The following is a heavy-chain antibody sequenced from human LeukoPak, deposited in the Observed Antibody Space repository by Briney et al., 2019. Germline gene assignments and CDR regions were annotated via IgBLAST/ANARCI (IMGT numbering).Heavy chain of an antibody. CDR3: ARLYGSRTPIDY. J-gene: IGHJ4*02. CDR2: INHSGST. D-gene: IGHD3-10*01. Sequence: SETLSLTCTVSGGSISSYYWSWIRQPPGKGLEWIGEINHSGSTNYNPSLKSRVTISVDTSKNQFSLKLSSVTAADTAVYYCARLYGSRTPIDYWGQGTLVTVSS. CDR1: GGSISSYY. V-gene: IGHV4-34*01.